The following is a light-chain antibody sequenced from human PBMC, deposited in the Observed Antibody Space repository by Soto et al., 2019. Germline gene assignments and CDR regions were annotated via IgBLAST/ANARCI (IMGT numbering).Light chain of an antibody. V-gene: IGKV3-20*01. CDR2: GAS. J-gene: IGKJ1*01. Sequence: VLTQSPGALSLSPGERATLSCRASQSVSSSYLAWYQHKPGQAPRLLIYGASSRANGIPDRFSGSGSGTDFTLTISRLEPEDFAVYYCQQYGSSPRTFGQGTKVDIK. CDR3: QQYGSSPRT. CDR1: QSVSSSY.